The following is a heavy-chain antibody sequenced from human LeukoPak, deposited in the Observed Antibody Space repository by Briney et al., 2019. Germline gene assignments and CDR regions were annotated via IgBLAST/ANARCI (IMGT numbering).Heavy chain of an antibody. D-gene: IGHD1-26*01. CDR3: ARIGLGYYYFDY. V-gene: IGHV3-7*01. Sequence: GGSLRLSCAVSGFTFCRFWVSWVRQAPGGGLEWVANIKQDGNDKYYVDSVRGPFTISRDNAKNSLYLQMNSLRAEDTAVYYCARIGLGYYYFDYWGQGTLVTVSS. J-gene: IGHJ4*02. CDR2: IKQDGNDK. CDR1: GFTFCRFW.